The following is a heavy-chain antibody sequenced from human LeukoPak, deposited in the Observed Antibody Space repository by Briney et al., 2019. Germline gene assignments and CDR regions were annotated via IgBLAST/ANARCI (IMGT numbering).Heavy chain of an antibody. V-gene: IGHV4-4*07. Sequence: SETLSLTCTVSGASISSYYWSWIRQPAGKELEWIGRIDTSGNTNYNPSLKSRVTMSIDTSKDQFSLNLSTVTAADTGVYYCARVGRPYYYYMDVWGKGTTVTISS. D-gene: IGHD1-26*01. CDR2: IDTSGNT. CDR3: ARVGRPYYYYMDV. J-gene: IGHJ6*03. CDR1: GASISSYY.